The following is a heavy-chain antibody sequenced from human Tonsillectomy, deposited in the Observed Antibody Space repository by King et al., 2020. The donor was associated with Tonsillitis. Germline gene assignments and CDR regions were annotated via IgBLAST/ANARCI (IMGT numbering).Heavy chain of an antibody. D-gene: IGHD5/OR15-5a*01. V-gene: IGHV4-61*02. J-gene: IGHJ3*02. CDR2: IYPSGRT. CDR3: ARPWESTIGPGDTSDI. CDR1: GGSITSGTYY. Sequence: VQLQESGPGLVKPSQTLSLTCTVSGGSITSGTYYWNWFRQPARQGLEWIGGIYPSGRTNYNPSLKSRVTMSLDTSKNQFSLRLSSVTAADTAVYYCARPWESTIGPGDTSDIWGQGTIVTVSA.